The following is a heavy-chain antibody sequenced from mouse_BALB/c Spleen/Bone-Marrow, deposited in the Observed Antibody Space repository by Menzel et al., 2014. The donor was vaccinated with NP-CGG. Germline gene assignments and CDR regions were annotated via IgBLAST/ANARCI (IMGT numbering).Heavy chain of an antibody. J-gene: IGHJ3*01. CDR3: ARDDYAY. Sequence: VQLQQSGAELAKPGASVKMSCKASGYTFTSYRMHWVKQRPGQGLEWIGYIYPSTGYTEYNQKFKDKVTLTADKSSSTAYMQLSSLTSEDSAVYYCARDDYAYWGQGTLVTASA. CDR2: IYPSTGYT. V-gene: IGHV1-4*01. D-gene: IGHD2-4*01. CDR1: GYTFTSYR.